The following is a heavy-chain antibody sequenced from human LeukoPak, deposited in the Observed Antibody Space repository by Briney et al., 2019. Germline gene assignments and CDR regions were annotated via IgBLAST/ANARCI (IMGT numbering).Heavy chain of an antibody. CDR3: ARDLNSGWYQGGAFDI. Sequence: PGGSLRLSCAASGFTFSDYYINWIRQAPGKGLEWVSYISSGGSTIYYADSVKGRFTISRDNAKNSLYLQMNSLRAEDTALYYCARDLNSGWYQGGAFDIWGQGTMVTVSS. CDR1: GFTFSDYY. J-gene: IGHJ3*02. CDR2: ISSGGSTI. D-gene: IGHD6-19*01. V-gene: IGHV3-11*01.